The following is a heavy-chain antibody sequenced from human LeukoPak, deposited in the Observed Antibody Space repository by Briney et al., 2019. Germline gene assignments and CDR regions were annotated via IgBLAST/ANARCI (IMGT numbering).Heavy chain of an antibody. CDR3: ARDTDFGVVGYFDY. D-gene: IGHD3-3*01. CDR1: GGSISSYY. J-gene: IGHJ4*02. V-gene: IGHV4-4*07. Sequence: SETLSLTCTVSGGSISSYYWSWIRQPAGKGLEWIGRIYTSGSTNYNPSLKSRVTMSVDTSKNQFSLKLSSVTAADTAVYYCARDTDFGVVGYFDYWGQGTLVTVSS. CDR2: IYTSGST.